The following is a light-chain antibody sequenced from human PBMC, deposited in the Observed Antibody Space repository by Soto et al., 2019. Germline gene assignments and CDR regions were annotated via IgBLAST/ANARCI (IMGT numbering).Light chain of an antibody. CDR2: KAS. CDR3: QHYNSYPYT. CDR1: QTISSW. V-gene: IGKV1-5*03. J-gene: IGKJ2*01. Sequence: DIQMTQSPSTLSASAGDRVTLTCRASQTISSWLAWYQQKAGTAPKLLIYKASNLESGVPSRFSGSGSGTEFTLTISSLQPDDFATYYCQHYNSYPYTFGQGTKLEI.